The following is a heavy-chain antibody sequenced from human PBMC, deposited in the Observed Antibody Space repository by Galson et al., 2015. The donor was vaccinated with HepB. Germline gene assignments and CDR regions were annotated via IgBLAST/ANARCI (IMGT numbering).Heavy chain of an antibody. CDR1: GGSISSGSYY. D-gene: IGHD5-18*01. CDR3: ARVTGFRIQLIDY. Sequence: TLSLTCTVSGGSISSGSYYWSWIRQPAGKGLEWIGRIYTSGSTNYNPSLKSRVTMSVDTSKNQFSLKLSSVTAADTAVYYCARVTGFRIQLIDYWGQGTLVTVSS. V-gene: IGHV4-61*02. J-gene: IGHJ4*02. CDR2: IYTSGST.